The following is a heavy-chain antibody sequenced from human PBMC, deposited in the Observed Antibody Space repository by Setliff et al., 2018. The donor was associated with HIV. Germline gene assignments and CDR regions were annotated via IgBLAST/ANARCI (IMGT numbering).Heavy chain of an antibody. CDR2: IHVSGTT. D-gene: IGHD6-13*01. CDR3: AVTYSSSWYRLNWFDP. Sequence: SETLSLTCTVSGGSITSGSDYWSWIRQSAGEGLEWIGHIHVSGTTNYNPSLKSRVTISIDTSKHQFSLKLSSVTAADTAVYYCAVTYSSSWYRLNWFDPWGQGTLVTVSS. V-gene: IGHV4-61*09. CDR1: GGSITSGSDY. J-gene: IGHJ5*02.